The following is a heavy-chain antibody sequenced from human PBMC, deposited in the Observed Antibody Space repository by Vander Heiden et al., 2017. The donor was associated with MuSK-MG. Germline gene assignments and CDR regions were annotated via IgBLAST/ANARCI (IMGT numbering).Heavy chain of an antibody. J-gene: IGHJ4*02. CDR2: INHSGNT. CDR1: GGSFSGYY. Sequence: QVQLQQWGAGLLKPSETLSLTCAVYGGSFSGYYWSWIRQPPGKGLEWIGEINHSGNTNYNPSLKSRVTISVDTSKNQFSLKLSSATAADTAVYYCSSPGHGPIAAAGGFAYWGQGTMVTVSS. V-gene: IGHV4-34*01. CDR3: SSPGHGPIAAAGGFAY. D-gene: IGHD6-13*01.